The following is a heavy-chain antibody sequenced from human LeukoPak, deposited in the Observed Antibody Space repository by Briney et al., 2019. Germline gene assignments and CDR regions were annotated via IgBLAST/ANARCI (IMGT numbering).Heavy chain of an antibody. CDR1: GYTFTSYG. CDR2: FDPEDGET. D-gene: IGHD6-13*01. CDR3: ATLGIAAAGIYY. Sequence: ASVKVSCKASGYTFTSYGISWVRQAPGKGLEWMGGFDPEDGETIYAQKFQGRVTMTEDTSTDTAYMELSSLRSEDTAVYYCATLGIAAAGIYYWGQGTLVTVSS. V-gene: IGHV1-24*01. J-gene: IGHJ4*02.